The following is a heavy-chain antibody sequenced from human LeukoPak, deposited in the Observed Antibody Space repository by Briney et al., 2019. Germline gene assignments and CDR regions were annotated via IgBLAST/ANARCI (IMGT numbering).Heavy chain of an antibody. D-gene: IGHD3-3*01. CDR1: GFTFSSYG. CDR3: AKEGRGYYMYNWFDP. J-gene: IGHJ5*02. CDR2: IWYDGSNK. Sequence: GGSLRLSCAASGFTFSSYGMHWVRQAPGKGLEWVAVIWYDGSNKYYADSVKGRFTISRDNSKNTLYLQTNSLRAEDTAVYYCAKEGRGYYMYNWFDPWGQGTLVTVSS. V-gene: IGHV3-33*06.